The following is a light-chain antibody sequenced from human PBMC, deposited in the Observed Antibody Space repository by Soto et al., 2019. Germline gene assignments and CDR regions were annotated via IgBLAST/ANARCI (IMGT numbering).Light chain of an antibody. CDR3: QQYSSYPLT. Sequence: EIQLTQSPSTLSLSVGDRATITCRASQSISSWLAWYQQKPGKAPRLLIYNASSLDSGVPARFSGSGSGTEFTLSISSLQPDDFATYYCQQYSSYPLTFGGGTKVEIK. J-gene: IGKJ4*01. V-gene: IGKV1-5*03. CDR1: QSISSW. CDR2: NAS.